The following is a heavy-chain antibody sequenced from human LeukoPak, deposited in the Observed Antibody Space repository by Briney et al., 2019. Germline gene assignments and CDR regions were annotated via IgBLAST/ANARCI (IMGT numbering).Heavy chain of an antibody. CDR1: GYSISSGYY. V-gene: IGHV4-38-2*02. Sequence: PSETLSLTFAVSGYSISSGYYWGWIRQPPGTGLEWIGSIYHSGRTYYNPSLKSRVTISVDTSKNQFSLKLSSVTAADTAVYYCAREDGYSSGWGEYWGQGTLVTVSS. D-gene: IGHD6-19*01. CDR3: AREDGYSSGWGEY. J-gene: IGHJ4*02. CDR2: IYHSGRT.